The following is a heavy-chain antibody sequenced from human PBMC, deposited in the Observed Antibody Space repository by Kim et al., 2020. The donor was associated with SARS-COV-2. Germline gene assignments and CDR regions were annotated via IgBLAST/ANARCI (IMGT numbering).Heavy chain of an antibody. CDR3: ASQYYDILTGYAPGAFDI. CDR1: GFTFSDHY. J-gene: IGHJ3*02. D-gene: IGHD3-9*01. CDR2: TRNKANSYTT. Sequence: GGSLRLSCAASGFTFSDHYMDWVRQAPGKGLEWVGRTRNKANSYTTEYAASVKGRFTISRDDSKNSLYLQMNSLKTEDTAVYYCASQYYDILTGYAPGAFDIWGQGTMVTVSS. V-gene: IGHV3-72*01.